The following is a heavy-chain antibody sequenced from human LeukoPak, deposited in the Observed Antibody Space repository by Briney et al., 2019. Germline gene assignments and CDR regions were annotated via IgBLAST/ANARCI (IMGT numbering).Heavy chain of an antibody. CDR3: ARGLQSDVLRFLDRLWGTDV. Sequence: ASVKVSCKASGGTFSSYAISWVRQAPGQGLEWMGGIIPIFGTANYAQKFQGRVTITADESTSTAYMELSSLRSEDTAVYYCARGLQSDVLRFLDRLWGTDVWGQGTTVTVSS. J-gene: IGHJ6*02. CDR2: IIPIFGTA. D-gene: IGHD3/OR15-3a*01. V-gene: IGHV1-69*13. CDR1: GGTFSSYA.